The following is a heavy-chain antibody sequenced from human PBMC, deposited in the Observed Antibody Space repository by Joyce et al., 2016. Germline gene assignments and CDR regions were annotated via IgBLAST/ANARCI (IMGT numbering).Heavy chain of an antibody. CDR2: IIPIFRTA. CDR3: ATGNPEEGYFDS. J-gene: IGHJ4*02. Sequence: QVQLVQSGAEVKKPGSSVKVSCKPSGGTFRNYAITWVRQAPGHGLQWMGRIIPIFRTANYPETFQGRVTITADASTHTAYMELTSLRSDDTVLYFCATGNPEEGYFDSWGQGTLVTVSS. CDR1: GGTFRNYA. V-gene: IGHV1-69*18.